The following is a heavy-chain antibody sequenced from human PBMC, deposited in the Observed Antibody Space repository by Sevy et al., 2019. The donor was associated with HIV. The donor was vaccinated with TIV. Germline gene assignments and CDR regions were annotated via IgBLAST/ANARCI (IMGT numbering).Heavy chain of an antibody. CDR2: IYYTGTT. Sequence: SETLSLTCTVSGGSMSSYFWSWIRQPPGKGLEWVGYIYYTGTTNYNPSLKSRLTMSLDTSKNRFSLKLTAVTAAATAVYYCARDSVLSPRVFDSWGQGTLVTVSS. J-gene: IGHJ4*02. CDR1: GGSMSSYF. CDR3: ARDSVLSPRVFDS. D-gene: IGHD3-10*01. V-gene: IGHV4-59*01.